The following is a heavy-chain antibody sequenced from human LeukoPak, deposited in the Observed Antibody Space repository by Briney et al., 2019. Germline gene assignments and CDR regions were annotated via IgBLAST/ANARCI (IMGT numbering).Heavy chain of an antibody. J-gene: IGHJ4*02. CDR2: IIPIFGTA. Sequence: SVKVSCKATGGTFSSYAISWVRQAPGQGLEWMGGIIPIFGTANYAQKFQGRVTITADESTSTAYMELSSLRSEDTAVYYCARAPYSGSYHKGVFDYWGQGTLVTVSS. V-gene: IGHV1-69*13. CDR1: GGTFSSYA. CDR3: ARAPYSGSYHKGVFDY. D-gene: IGHD1-26*01.